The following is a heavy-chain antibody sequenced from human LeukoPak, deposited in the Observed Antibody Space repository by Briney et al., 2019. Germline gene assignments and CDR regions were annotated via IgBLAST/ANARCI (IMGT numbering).Heavy chain of an antibody. V-gene: IGHV4-39*07. D-gene: IGHD6-19*01. Sequence: SETLSLTCTVSGGSINSDNYYWGWIRQPPGKGLEYFASIDSSGNTYYNPSLQSRVTISADTSRNQFSLRLSSVTAADTAVYYCTRDRGQWVVGHWGQGTLVTVSS. CDR3: TRDRGQWVVGH. CDR2: IDSSGNT. J-gene: IGHJ4*02. CDR1: GGSINSDNYY.